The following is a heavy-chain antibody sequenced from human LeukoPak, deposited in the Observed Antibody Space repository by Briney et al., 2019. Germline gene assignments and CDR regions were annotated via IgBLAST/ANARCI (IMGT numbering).Heavy chain of an antibody. Sequence: GGSLRLSCASSGFTFSNYDMLWVRQAAGKGLEWVSAISTAGDTYYPGSEKGRFTISRDNAKNSLYLQMRGLRVDDTSVYYCVRAPPAAGWLVDHWGQGTLVTVSS. V-gene: IGHV3-13*04. J-gene: IGHJ4*02. CDR1: GFTFSNYD. D-gene: IGHD6-19*01. CDR3: VRAPPAAGWLVDH. CDR2: ISTAGDT.